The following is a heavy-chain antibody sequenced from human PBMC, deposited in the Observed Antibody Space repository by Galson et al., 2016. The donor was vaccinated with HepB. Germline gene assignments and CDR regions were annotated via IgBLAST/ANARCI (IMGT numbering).Heavy chain of an antibody. J-gene: IGHJ6*04. V-gene: IGHV4-34*01. D-gene: IGHD3-3*01. CDR3: ARGGDYDFWSGYYYMDV. Sequence: ETLSLTCAVYGGSLSGYYWTWIRLSPGKGLEWIGEINHNESTNCNPSLKSRVTISGDTAKNQFSLKLTYVTAADTAVYYCARGGDYDFWSGYYYMDVWGKGTTVIISS. CDR2: INHNEST. CDR1: GGSLSGYY.